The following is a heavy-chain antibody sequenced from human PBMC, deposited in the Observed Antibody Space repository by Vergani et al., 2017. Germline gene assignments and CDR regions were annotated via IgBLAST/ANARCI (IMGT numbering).Heavy chain of an antibody. Sequence: QVQLQESGPGLVKPSETLSLTCTVSGGSISSYYWSWIRQPPGKGLEWIGYIYYSGSTNYNPSLKSRVTISVDTSKNQFSLKLSSVTAADTAVYYCASAQDYYYGMDVWGQGTTVTVSS. J-gene: IGHJ6*02. CDR3: ASAQDYYYGMDV. CDR1: GGSISSYY. V-gene: IGHV4-59*01. CDR2: IYYSGST.